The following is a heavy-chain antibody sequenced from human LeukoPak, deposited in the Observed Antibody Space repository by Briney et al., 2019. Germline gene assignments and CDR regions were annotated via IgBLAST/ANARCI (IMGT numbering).Heavy chain of an antibody. Sequence: ASVKVSCKASGYTFTGYYMHWVRQAPGQGLEWMGWINPNSGGTNYAQKFQGRVTMTRDTSISTAYMELSGLRSDDTAVYYCARGETYYYYMDVWGKGTTVTVSS. J-gene: IGHJ6*03. CDR2: INPNSGGT. CDR3: ARGETYYYYMDV. CDR1: GYTFTGYY. V-gene: IGHV1-2*02.